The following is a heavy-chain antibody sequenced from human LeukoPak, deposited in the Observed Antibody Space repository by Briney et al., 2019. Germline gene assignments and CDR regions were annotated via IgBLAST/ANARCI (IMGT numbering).Heavy chain of an antibody. J-gene: IGHJ4*02. Sequence: SVRVSCKASGGTFSIYAISWVRQAPGQGLEWMGGIIPIFGTANYAQKFQGRVTITADESTSTAYMELSSLRSEDTAVYYCARGFDGLRLKGQYFDYWGQGTLVTVSS. CDR2: IIPIFGTA. V-gene: IGHV1-69*13. CDR1: GGTFSIYA. D-gene: IGHD5/OR15-5a*01. CDR3: ARGFDGLRLKGQYFDY.